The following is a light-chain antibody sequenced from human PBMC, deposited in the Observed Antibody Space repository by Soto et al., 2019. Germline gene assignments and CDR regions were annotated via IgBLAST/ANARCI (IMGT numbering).Light chain of an antibody. Sequence: QSALTQPASVSGSPGQSITISCTGTSSDVDDYNYVSWYQQHPGKAPKLIISDVSDRPSGVSNRFSGSKSGNTASLTISGLQAEDEADYYCSSYPSPHTVLFGGGTKLTVL. CDR2: DVS. CDR3: SSYPSPHTVL. CDR1: SSDVDDYNY. V-gene: IGLV2-14*01. J-gene: IGLJ2*01.